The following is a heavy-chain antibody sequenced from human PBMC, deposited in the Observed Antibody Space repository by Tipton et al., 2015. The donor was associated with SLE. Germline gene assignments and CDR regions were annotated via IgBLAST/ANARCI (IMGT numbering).Heavy chain of an antibody. J-gene: IGHJ4*02. CDR1: GGSIRSYY. D-gene: IGHD2-21*01. Sequence: TLSLTCTVSGGSIRSYYWTWIRQPAGKGLEWIGRIHTSGSTNYNPSLKRRVTMSVDTSTNQFSLRLSSVTAADTAVYYCAREGDCGGDCSSGFDSWGQGTLVTVSS. CDR3: AREGDCGGDCSSGFDS. CDR2: IHTSGST. V-gene: IGHV4-4*07.